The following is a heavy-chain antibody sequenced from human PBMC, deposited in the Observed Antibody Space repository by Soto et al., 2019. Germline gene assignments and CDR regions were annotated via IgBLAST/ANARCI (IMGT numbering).Heavy chain of an antibody. V-gene: IGHV4-34*02. D-gene: IGHD5-12*01. CDR2: ITHRGST. CDR1: GESFGGYE. CDR3: ARLSGYDPAGAADK. Sequence: QVQLQQWGAGLLKPSETLSLTCDVSGESFGGYEWSWIRQSPGKGLEWIGDITHRGSTNYNPSLKSRVTLSVDTSKRQFSLKLSSVTAADTAVYYCARLSGYDPAGAADKWGPGILVSVSS. J-gene: IGHJ4*02.